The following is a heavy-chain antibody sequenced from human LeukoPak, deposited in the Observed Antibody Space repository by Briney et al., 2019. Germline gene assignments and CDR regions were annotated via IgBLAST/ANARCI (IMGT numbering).Heavy chain of an antibody. CDR2: IYYSGST. J-gene: IGHJ6*02. CDR1: GGPISSYY. V-gene: IGHV4-59*01. D-gene: IGHD5-18*01. Sequence: SETLSLTCTVSGGPISSYYWSWIRQPPGKGLEWIGYIYYSGSTNYNPSLKSRVTISVDTSKNQFSLKLSSVTAADTAVYYCARGGVGYSYGYDYYYGMDVWGQGTTVTVSS. CDR3: ARGGVGYSYGYDYYYGMDV.